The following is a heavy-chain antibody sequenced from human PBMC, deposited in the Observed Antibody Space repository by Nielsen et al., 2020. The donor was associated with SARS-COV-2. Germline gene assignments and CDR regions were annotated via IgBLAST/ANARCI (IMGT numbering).Heavy chain of an antibody. V-gene: IGHV3-30*03. J-gene: IGHJ4*02. CDR3: ARVKATSYSYDDY. Sequence: SLKISCVASEISFRSSGMHWVRQAPGKGLDWVAFTSYDGRDKFYADSVRGRFIVSRDNFRNTLSLQMNSLRAEDTAVYYCARVKATSYSYDDYWGRGTLVTVSS. CDR1: EISFRSSG. D-gene: IGHD5-18*01. CDR2: TSYDGRDK.